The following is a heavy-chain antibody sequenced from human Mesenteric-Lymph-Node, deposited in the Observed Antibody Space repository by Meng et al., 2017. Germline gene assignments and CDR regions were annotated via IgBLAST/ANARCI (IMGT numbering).Heavy chain of an antibody. CDR3: ARDRSSGLVLVVVPAAMERNYYGMDV. D-gene: IGHD2-2*01. CDR2: INPNSGGT. Sequence: ASVKVSCKASGYTFTGYYMHWVRQAPGQGLEWMGWINPNSGGTNYAQKFQGRVTMTRDTSISTAYMELSSLRSEDTAVYYCARDRSSGLVLVVVPAAMERNYYGMDVWGQGTTVTVSS. J-gene: IGHJ6*02. CDR1: GYTFTGYY. V-gene: IGHV1-2*02.